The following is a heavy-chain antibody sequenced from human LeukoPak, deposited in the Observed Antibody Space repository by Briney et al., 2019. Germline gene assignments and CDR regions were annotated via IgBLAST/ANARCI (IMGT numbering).Heavy chain of an antibody. Sequence: PGGSLRLSCAAPGFTFINYGMHWVRQAPGKGLGGVAFIRYDGNNKYYADSVKGRFSISRDISKNTLYLQMNSLRAEDTAVYYCARDRYFYDRTYFDYWGQGTLVTVSS. V-gene: IGHV3-30*02. CDR1: GFTFINYG. J-gene: IGHJ4*02. D-gene: IGHD3-22*01. CDR2: IRYDGNNK. CDR3: ARDRYFYDRTYFDY.